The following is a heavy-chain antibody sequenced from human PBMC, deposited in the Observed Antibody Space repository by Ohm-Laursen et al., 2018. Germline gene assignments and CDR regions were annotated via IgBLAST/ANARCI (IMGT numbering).Heavy chain of an antibody. CDR2: ISSSGSTI. J-gene: IGHJ4*02. D-gene: IGHD3-10*01. CDR3: ARESYGFTSWYFDY. Sequence: SLRLSCTASEFTFSDYYMSWIRQAPGKGLEWVSYISSSGSTIYYADSVKGRFTISRDNAKNSLYLQMNSLRAEDTAVYYCARESYGFTSWYFDYWGQGTLVTVSS. CDR1: EFTFSDYY. V-gene: IGHV3-11*01.